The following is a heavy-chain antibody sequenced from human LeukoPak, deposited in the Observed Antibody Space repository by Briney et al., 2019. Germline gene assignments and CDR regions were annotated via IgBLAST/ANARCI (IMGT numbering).Heavy chain of an antibody. D-gene: IGHD5-12*01. J-gene: IGHJ4*02. V-gene: IGHV3-23*01. CDR2: ISGSAGSA. CDR3: AKVPTYSGYEYPPYYFDY. Sequence: GESLRLSCAASGFTFSSYAMSWVRQAPGKGLEWVSTISGSAGSAYYADSVQGRFTISRDNSKNTLYLQMNSLRAEDTAIYYCAKVPTYSGYEYPPYYFDYWGQGTLVTVSS. CDR1: GFTFSSYA.